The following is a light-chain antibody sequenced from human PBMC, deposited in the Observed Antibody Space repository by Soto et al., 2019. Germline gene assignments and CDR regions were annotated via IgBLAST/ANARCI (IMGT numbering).Light chain of an antibody. CDR3: SAYTSISTLLYV. J-gene: IGLJ1*01. V-gene: IGLV2-14*01. CDR2: DVS. Sequence: QSALTQPASVSWSPGQSITISCTGTSSDVGGYNYVSWYQQHPGKAPKLMIYDVSNRHSGVSNRFSGSKSGNTASLTISGLQAEDEADYCCSAYTSISTLLYVFGTGTKVTVL. CDR1: SSDVGGYNY.